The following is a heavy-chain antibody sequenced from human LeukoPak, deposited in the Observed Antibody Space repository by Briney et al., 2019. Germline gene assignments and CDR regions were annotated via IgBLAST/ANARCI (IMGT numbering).Heavy chain of an antibody. CDR1: GGSIISSDYH. J-gene: IGHJ6*02. V-gene: IGHV4-39*07. Sequence: PSETLSLTCTVSGGSIISSDYHWGWVRQPPGKGLEWIGEINHSGSTNYNPSLKSRVTISVDTSKNQFSLKLSSVTAADTAVYYCARSSRFSRGMDVWGQGTTVTVSS. CDR2: INHSGST. D-gene: IGHD2-2*01. CDR3: ARSSRFSRGMDV.